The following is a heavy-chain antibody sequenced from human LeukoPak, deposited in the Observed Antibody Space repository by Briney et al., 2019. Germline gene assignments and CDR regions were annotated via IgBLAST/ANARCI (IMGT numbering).Heavy chain of an antibody. Sequence: ASVKVSCKASGYTFTSYGISWVRQAPGQGLEWMGWISAYNGNTNYAQKLQGRVTMTTDTSTSTAYMELRSLRSDDTAVYYCARGGGYDFWSGYYTNDYYYYYMDVWGEGTTVTVSS. CDR1: GYTFTSYG. V-gene: IGHV1-18*01. J-gene: IGHJ6*03. CDR2: ISAYNGNT. CDR3: ARGGGYDFWSGYYTNDYYYYYMDV. D-gene: IGHD3-3*01.